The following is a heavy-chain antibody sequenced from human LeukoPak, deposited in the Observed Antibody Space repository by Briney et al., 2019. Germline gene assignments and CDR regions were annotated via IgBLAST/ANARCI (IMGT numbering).Heavy chain of an antibody. J-gene: IGHJ5*02. CDR1: GYIFTSYA. CDR3: ARDIDRVFNWFDP. D-gene: IGHD6-13*01. CDR2: INAGNGNT. Sequence: ASVTVSCTASGYIFTSYAMHWVRQAPGQRLEWMGWINAGNGNTKYSQKFQGRVTITRDTSASTVYMELSSLRSEDTAVYYCARDIDRVFNWFDPWGQGTLVTVSS. V-gene: IGHV1-3*01.